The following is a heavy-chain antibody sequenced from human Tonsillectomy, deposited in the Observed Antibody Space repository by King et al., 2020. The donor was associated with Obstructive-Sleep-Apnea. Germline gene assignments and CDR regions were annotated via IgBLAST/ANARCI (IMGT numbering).Heavy chain of an antibody. CDR3: ATLPNYGLWSAYSSGGRVDYGMDV. J-gene: IGHJ6*01. CDR2: IRYDGGNK. D-gene: IGHD3-3*01. Sequence: QLVQSGGGVVQPGRSLRLSCAASGFAFSSYGIHWVRQAPGKGLVWVAFIRYDGGNKYYADSVKGRFTISRDNSKSTLYLQIDSLRPEDTAVYYCATLPNYGLWSAYSSGGRVDYGMDVWGQGTTVTVSS. CDR1: GFAFSSYG. V-gene: IGHV3-30*02.